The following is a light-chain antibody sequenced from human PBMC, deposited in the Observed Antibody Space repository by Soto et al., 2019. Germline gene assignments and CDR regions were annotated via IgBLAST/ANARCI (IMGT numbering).Light chain of an antibody. V-gene: IGLV2-18*02. CDR1: SSDVGNYNR. CDR2: DVS. J-gene: IGLJ1*01. Sequence: QSALTQPPSVSGSPGQSVAISCTGTSSDVGNYNRVSWYQQPPGSAPKLILYDVSNRPSGVPDRFSGSKSGNTASLTISGLQVYDEAVYDCSSNTTPSTFFFGTGTKLTVL. CDR3: SSNTTPSTFF.